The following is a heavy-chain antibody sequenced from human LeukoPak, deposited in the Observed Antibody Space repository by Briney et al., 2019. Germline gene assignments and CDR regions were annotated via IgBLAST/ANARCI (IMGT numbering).Heavy chain of an antibody. J-gene: IGHJ4*02. Sequence: PGGSLRLSCAASGFTFSSYGMHWVRQAPGKGLEWVAFIRYDGSNKYYADSVKGRFTISRDNSKNTLYLQMNSLRAEDTAVYYCARSSGYYYVNFDYWGQGTLVTVSS. V-gene: IGHV3-30*02. D-gene: IGHD3-22*01. CDR2: IRYDGSNK. CDR3: ARSSGYYYVNFDY. CDR1: GFTFSSYG.